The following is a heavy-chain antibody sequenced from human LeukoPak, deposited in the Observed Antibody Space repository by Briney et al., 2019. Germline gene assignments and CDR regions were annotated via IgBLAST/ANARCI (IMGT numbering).Heavy chain of an antibody. V-gene: IGHV1-8*01. CDR2: MNPNSGNT. J-gene: IGHJ5*02. Sequence: ASVKVACKASGYTFTSYDINWVRQATGQGLEWMGWMNPNSGNTGYAQKFQGRVTMTRNTSISTAYMELSSLRSEDTAVYYCARGARRYANWFDPWGQGTLVTVSS. CDR1: GYTFTSYD. D-gene: IGHD1-1*01. CDR3: ARGARRYANWFDP.